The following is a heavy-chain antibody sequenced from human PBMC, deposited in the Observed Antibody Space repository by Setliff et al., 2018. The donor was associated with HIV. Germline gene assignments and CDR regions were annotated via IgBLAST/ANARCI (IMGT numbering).Heavy chain of an antibody. J-gene: IGHJ5*01. Sequence: SETLSLTCTVSGGSIRSRDYSWGWIRQPPGKGLEWIVSLPHSGATFYNPSLRSRVTTSEDTSKNQFSLRLSSVTAADTAVYYCARRAYYDFWSGFYLSIANRFDSWGQGIQVTVSS. D-gene: IGHD3-3*01. V-gene: IGHV4-39*01. CDR3: ARRAYYDFWSGFYLSIANRFDS. CDR1: GGSIRSRDYS. CDR2: LPHSGAT.